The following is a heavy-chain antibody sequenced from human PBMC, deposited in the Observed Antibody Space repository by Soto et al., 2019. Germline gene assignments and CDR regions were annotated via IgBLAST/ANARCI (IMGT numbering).Heavy chain of an antibody. D-gene: IGHD3-22*01. CDR3: ARDKGAYYSHLVY. CDR2: IIPFFGTP. Sequence: QVLLVQSGAEVKKPGSSVKVSCNLSGATFSSDAMSWVRQAPGQGLEWIGGIIPFFGTPNYAQKFQGRVTITADTSTATSYMELSSLRSDDTAVYYCARDKGAYYSHLVYWGQGTLVTVSS. J-gene: IGHJ4*02. V-gene: IGHV1-69*06. CDR1: GATFSSDA.